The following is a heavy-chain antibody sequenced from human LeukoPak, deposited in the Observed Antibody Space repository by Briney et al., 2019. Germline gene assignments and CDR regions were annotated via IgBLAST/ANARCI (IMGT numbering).Heavy chain of an antibody. J-gene: IGHJ4*02. CDR2: ISSSSSTT. CDR3: ARGRGWYFISDY. Sequence: GGSLRLSCAASGFTFSSYSRNWVRQAPGKGLEWVSYISSSSSTTYYADSVKGRFTISRDNAKNSLYLQMNSLRAEDTAVYYCARGRGWYFISDYWGQGHLVTVSS. CDR1: GFTFSSYS. V-gene: IGHV3-48*01. D-gene: IGHD6-19*01.